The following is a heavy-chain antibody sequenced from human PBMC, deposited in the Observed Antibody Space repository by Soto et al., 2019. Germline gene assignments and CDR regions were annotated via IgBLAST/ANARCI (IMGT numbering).Heavy chain of an antibody. CDR1: GFIFSSYG. CDR3: AKSAMKMVTCPLLFDY. Sequence: QVQLVESGRGVVQPGRSLRLSCAAYGFIFSSYGMHWVRQAPGKGLEWMAVISYDGGSKYYAESVKGRFTISRDNAKNTLYLQLNTPTTEDTEGYYCAKSAMKMVTCPLLFDYWGQSTVVTVSS. CDR2: ISYDGGSK. J-gene: IGHJ4*02. D-gene: IGHD2-21*02. V-gene: IGHV3-30*18.